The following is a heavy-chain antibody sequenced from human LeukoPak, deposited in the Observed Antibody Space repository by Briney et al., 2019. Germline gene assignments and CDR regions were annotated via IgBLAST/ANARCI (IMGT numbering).Heavy chain of an antibody. CDR1: GYTFTSYD. Sequence: ASVKVSCKASGYTFTSYDINWVRQATGQGLERMGWMNPNSGNTGYAQKFQGRVTMTRNTSISTAYMELSSLRSEDTAVYYCARFGRGEAALDIWGQGTMVTVSS. CDR3: ARFGRGEAALDI. CDR2: MNPNSGNT. V-gene: IGHV1-8*01. D-gene: IGHD3-16*01. J-gene: IGHJ3*02.